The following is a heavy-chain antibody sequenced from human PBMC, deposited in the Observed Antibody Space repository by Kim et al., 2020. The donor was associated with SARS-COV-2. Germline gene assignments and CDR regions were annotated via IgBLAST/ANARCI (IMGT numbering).Heavy chain of an antibody. J-gene: IGHJ4*02. CDR1: GGSFSGYY. CDR3: ARGRRRGDFWSGYHTYFDY. V-gene: IGHV4-34*01. CDR2: INHSGST. Sequence: SETLSLTCAVYGGSFSGYYWSWIRQPPGKGLEWIGEINHSGSTNYNPSLKSRVTISVDTSKNQFSLKLSSVTAADTAVYYCARGRRRGDFWSGYHTYFDYWGQGTLVTVSS. D-gene: IGHD3-3*01.